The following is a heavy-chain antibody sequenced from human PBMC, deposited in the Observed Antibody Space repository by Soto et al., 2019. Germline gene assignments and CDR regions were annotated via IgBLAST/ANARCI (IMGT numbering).Heavy chain of an antibody. CDR1: GFIFRNYV. Sequence: EVQLSESGGGLVQPGGSLRLSCTASGFIFRNYVMTWVRQAPGKGLEWVSSIIGSGGTTYYTDSVKGRFTISRDNSKNTLFLQINSLRAEDTAVYYCEKRPREHHMYDYWGQGTLVTVSS. CDR3: EKRPREHHMYDY. V-gene: IGHV3-23*01. J-gene: IGHJ4*02. D-gene: IGHD1-1*01. CDR2: IIGSGGTT.